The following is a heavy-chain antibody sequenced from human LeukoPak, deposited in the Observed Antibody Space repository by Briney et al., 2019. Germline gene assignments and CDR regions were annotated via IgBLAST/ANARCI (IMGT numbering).Heavy chain of an antibody. CDR3: ARPQTMGSSSPLGY. CDR1: GGSISSYY. D-gene: IGHD2-2*01. Sequence: NSSETMSLTCTVSGGSISSYYWIWIRQPPGKGLEWIGDIYYSGRTNYNPPLKSRVTTSLDTSKNQISLNLSSVTAADTAVYYCARPQTMGSSSPLGYWGQGTLVTVSS. CDR2: IYYSGRT. V-gene: IGHV4-59*01. J-gene: IGHJ4*02.